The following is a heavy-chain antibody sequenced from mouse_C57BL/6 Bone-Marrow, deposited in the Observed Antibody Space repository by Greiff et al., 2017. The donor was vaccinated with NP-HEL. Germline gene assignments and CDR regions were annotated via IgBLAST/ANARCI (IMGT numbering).Heavy chain of an antibody. CDR3: ARQAFDGYYAMDY. Sequence: EVQVVESGGGLVQPGGSLKLSCAASGFTFSDYGMAWVRQAPRKGPEWVASISNLAYSIYYADTVTGRFTISRENAKNTLYLEMSSLRSEDTAMYYCARQAFDGYYAMDYWGQGTSVTVSS. D-gene: IGHD2-3*01. CDR1: GFTFSDYG. J-gene: IGHJ4*01. V-gene: IGHV5-15*01. CDR2: ISNLAYSI.